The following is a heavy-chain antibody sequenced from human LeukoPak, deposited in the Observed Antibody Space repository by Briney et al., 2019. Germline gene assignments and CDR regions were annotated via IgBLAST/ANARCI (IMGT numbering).Heavy chain of an antibody. J-gene: IGHJ4*02. V-gene: IGHV3-66*02. CDR3: AREGGPVAPAADY. CDR1: GFTVSSNY. D-gene: IGHD2-2*01. CDR2: IYSGGST. Sequence: GGSPRLSCAASGFTVSSNYMSWVRQAPGRGLEWVSVIYSGGSTYYADSVKGRFTISRDNSKNTLYLQMNSLRAEDTAVYYCAREGGPVAPAADYWGQGTLVTVSS.